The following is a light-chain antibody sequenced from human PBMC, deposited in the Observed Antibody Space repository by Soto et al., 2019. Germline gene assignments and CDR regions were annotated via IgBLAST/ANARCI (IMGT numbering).Light chain of an antibody. V-gene: IGKV1-39*01. J-gene: IGKJ4*01. CDR1: QSINIY. CDR3: QQSFSTPQT. Sequence: DIQMTQSPSSLSASVGDSVTITCRASQSINIYLSWYQQKPGKAPKLLINVASTLQGGVPSRFSGSGSWTEFTLTISSLQPEDSATYYCQQSFSTPQTFGGGTRVEIK. CDR2: VAS.